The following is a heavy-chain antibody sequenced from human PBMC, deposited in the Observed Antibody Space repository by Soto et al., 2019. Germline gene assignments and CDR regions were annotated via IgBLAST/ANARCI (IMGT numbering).Heavy chain of an antibody. CDR1: GGPIRISSHY. D-gene: IGHD1-1*01. CDR3: AREGGYVDY. Sequence: PSETLSLTCTVSGGPIRISSHYLGWIRQSPGTGLEWIGSIDESGDSYYNPSLKSRVTIFVDTSKNQFYLKLISVTGADSAIYYCAREGGYVDYWGQGTLVTVSS. J-gene: IGHJ4*02. CDR2: IDESGDS. V-gene: IGHV4-39*02.